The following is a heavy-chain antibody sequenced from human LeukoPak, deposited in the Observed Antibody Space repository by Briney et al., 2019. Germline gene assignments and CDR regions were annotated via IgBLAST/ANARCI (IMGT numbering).Heavy chain of an antibody. CDR1: GFTFSSIW. V-gene: IGHV3-7*02. J-gene: IGHJ6*02. CDR2: IKHDGSET. CDR3: AKNAGPHGMDV. Sequence: PGGSLRLSCAASGFTFSSIWMSWVRQAPGKGLEWVANIKHDGSETNYVDSVKGRFSISRDNAKNSLHLQMNSLRVEDTAVYYCAKNAGPHGMDVWGLGTTVTVSS.